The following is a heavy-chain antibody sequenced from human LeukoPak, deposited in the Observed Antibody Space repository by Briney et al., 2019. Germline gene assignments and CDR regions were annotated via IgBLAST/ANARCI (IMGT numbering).Heavy chain of an antibody. J-gene: IGHJ4*02. V-gene: IGHV3-7*04. Sequence: PWGSLRLSCAAAGFTCSSYWMSWVRQAPGKGWEGGANIKQDGSEKYYVDSGKGRFTISRDNAKNSLFLQMNSLRAEDTAVYYCVRVLAATPAFDYWGRGTLVTVSS. CDR2: IKQDGSEK. CDR3: VRVLAATPAFDY. D-gene: IGHD2-15*01. CDR1: GFTCSSYW.